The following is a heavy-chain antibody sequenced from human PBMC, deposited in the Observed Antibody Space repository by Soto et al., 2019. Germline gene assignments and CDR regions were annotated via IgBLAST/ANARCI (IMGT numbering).Heavy chain of an antibody. J-gene: IGHJ3*02. CDR1: GITIRIPNW. CDR2: IDHSGTT. V-gene: IGHV4-4*02. CDR3: ARGKFYAFDI. Sequence: PSETLSLTFATSGITIRIPNWWAWVRQAPGKGLEWIGEIDHSGTTNYNPSLNSRVTISLDRSKNQFSLRLTSVAAADTAVYFCARGKFYAFDIWGQGTMVT.